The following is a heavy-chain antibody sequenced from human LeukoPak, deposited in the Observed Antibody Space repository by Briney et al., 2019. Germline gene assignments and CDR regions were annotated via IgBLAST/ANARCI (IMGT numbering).Heavy chain of an antibody. Sequence: GESLKISCKGSGYGFTNYWIGWVRQMPGKGLEWMGIIYPGDSDTRYTPSLQGQVTISADKSISTAYLQWSSLKASDTAMYYCAMRDSSGYSFDYWGQGTLVTVSS. CDR1: GYGFTNYW. V-gene: IGHV5-51*01. D-gene: IGHD3-22*01. CDR2: IYPGDSDT. CDR3: AMRDSSGYSFDY. J-gene: IGHJ4*02.